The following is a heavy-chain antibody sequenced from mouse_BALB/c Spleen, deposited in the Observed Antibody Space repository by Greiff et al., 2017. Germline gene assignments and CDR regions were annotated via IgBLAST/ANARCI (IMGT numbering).Heavy chain of an antibody. D-gene: IGHD2-3*01. CDR1: GFTFSSYG. J-gene: IGHJ2*01. CDR3: ARRYDGYPFDY. V-gene: IGHV5-6*01. CDR2: ISSGGSYT. Sequence: EVQLQESGGDLVKPGGSLKLSCAASGFTFSSYGMSWVRQTPDKRLEWVATISSGGSYTYYPDSVKGRFTISRDNAKNTLYLQMSSLKSEDTAMYYCARRYDGYPFDYWGQGTTLTVSS.